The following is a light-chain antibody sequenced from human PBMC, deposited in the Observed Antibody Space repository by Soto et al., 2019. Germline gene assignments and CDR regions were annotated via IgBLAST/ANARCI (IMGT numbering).Light chain of an antibody. Sequence: QSVLTKPRSVSGSPGQTVTISCSGASGDARGYNYVSWYQQHPGKEPKLMIYDVSKRPSGVPDRFSGYESGNTASLTISGLQAEDEVDYFCCSYAVSYTYGFGAETKVSVL. CDR3: CSYAVSYTYG. V-gene: IGLV2-11*01. J-gene: IGLJ1*01. CDR2: DVS. CDR1: SGDARGYNY.